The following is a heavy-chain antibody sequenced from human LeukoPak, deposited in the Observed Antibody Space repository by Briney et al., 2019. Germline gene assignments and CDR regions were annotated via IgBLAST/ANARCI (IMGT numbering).Heavy chain of an antibody. CDR3: AREPVEMATIILDY. D-gene: IGHD5-24*01. J-gene: IGHJ4*02. V-gene: IGHV1-2*02. Sequence: GASVKVSCKASGYTFTGYYMHWVRQAPGQGLEWMGWINPNSGGTNYAQKFQGRVTMTRDTSISTAYMELSRLRPDDTAVYYCAREPVEMATIILDYWGQGTLVTVSS. CDR1: GYTFTGYY. CDR2: INPNSGGT.